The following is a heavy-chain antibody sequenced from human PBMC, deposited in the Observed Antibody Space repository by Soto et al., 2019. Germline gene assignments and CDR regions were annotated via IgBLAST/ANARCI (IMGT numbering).Heavy chain of an antibody. CDR3: ARAIVAGGYGMDV. V-gene: IGHV4-31*11. D-gene: IGHD6-25*01. Sequence: SETLSLTCAVSVYSISRGYYWGWIRQHPGKGLEWIGYIYYSGSTYYNPSLKSRVTISVDTSKNQFSLKLSSVTAADTAVYCCARAIVAGGYGMDVWGQGTTVTVSS. J-gene: IGHJ6*02. CDR2: IYYSGST. CDR1: VYSISRGYY.